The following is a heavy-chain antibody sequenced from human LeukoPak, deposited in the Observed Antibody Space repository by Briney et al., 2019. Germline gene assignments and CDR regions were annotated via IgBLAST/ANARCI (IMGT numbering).Heavy chain of an antibody. CDR3: AKDTAKVGGFRDAFDI. CDR1: GFTFSSYA. J-gene: IGHJ3*02. D-gene: IGHD3-10*01. CDR2: ISGSGGST. Sequence: GGSLRLSCAASGFTFSSYAMSWVRQAPGKGPEWVSAISGSGGSTYYADSVKGRFTISRDNSKNTLYLQMNSLRAEDTAVYYCAKDTAKVGGFRDAFDIWGQGTMVTVSS. V-gene: IGHV3-23*01.